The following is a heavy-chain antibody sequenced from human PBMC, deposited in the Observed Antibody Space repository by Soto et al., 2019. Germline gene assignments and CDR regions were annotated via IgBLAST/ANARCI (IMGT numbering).Heavy chain of an antibody. CDR3: ARDAVFGVVGSWFDP. CDR1: DTSFRGSY. J-gene: IGHJ5*02. CDR2: INHSAST. V-gene: IGHV4-34*01. D-gene: IGHD3-3*01. Sequence: VLDTSFRGSYSSGCAKRPSEGLECIGEINHSASTNYNPSLKSRVTISVDTSKNPFSLKLSSVTAADTAVYYCARDAVFGVVGSWFDPWGQGTLVTVSS.